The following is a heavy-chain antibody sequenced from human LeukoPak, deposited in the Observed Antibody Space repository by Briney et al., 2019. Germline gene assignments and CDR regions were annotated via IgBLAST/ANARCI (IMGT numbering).Heavy chain of an antibody. Sequence: GCQRLSCAASGFTFSTYAMTWVRQAPGKGLEWVSVTIGIGDSTYYADSVKGRFTISRDNSKNRLYLQMNSLRAEDTAVYYCAKGIRNPLTHFDYWGRGTVVRVS. D-gene: IGHD1-14*01. J-gene: IGHJ4*02. CDR1: GFTFSTYA. CDR3: AKGIRNPLTHFDY. CDR2: TIGIGDST. V-gene: IGHV3-23*01.